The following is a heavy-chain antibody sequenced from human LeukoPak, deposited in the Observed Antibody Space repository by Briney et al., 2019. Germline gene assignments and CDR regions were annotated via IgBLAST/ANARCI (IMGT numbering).Heavy chain of an antibody. V-gene: IGHV4-38-2*01. Sequence: PSETLSLTRAVSGYSISSGYYWGWIRQPPGKGLEWIGSIYHSGSTYYNPSLKSRVTISVDTSKNQFSLKLSSVTAADTAVYYCASLYGSGSVDPWGQGTLVTVSS. J-gene: IGHJ5*02. CDR2: IYHSGST. CDR3: ASLYGSGSVDP. CDR1: GYSISSGYY. D-gene: IGHD3-10*01.